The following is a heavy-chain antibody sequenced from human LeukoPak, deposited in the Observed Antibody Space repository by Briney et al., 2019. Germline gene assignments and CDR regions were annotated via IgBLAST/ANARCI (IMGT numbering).Heavy chain of an antibody. CDR2: IYPGDSDT. CDR3: ARQKSRVAPADY. J-gene: IGHJ4*02. D-gene: IGHD2-2*01. V-gene: IGHV5-51*01. Sequence: GESLKISCKGSEYSFANSWIGWVRQMPGRGLEWMGIIYPGDSDTRYSPSFQGQVTISADKSISTAYLQWTSLQASDTAMYYCARQKSRVAPADYWGQGTLVTVSS. CDR1: EYSFANSW.